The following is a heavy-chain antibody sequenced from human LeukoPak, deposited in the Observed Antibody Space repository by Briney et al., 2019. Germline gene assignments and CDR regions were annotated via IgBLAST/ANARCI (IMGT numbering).Heavy chain of an antibody. J-gene: IGHJ4*02. CDR3: ATSRTFDY. Sequence: PGGSLRLSCAASGFMFRSYWMSWVRHVPGKGLEWVANINQDGSEKYYVDSVKGRFTISRDNAKNSLYLQMNSLRAEDTAVYYCATSRTFDYWGQGTLVTVSS. CDR2: INQDGSEK. V-gene: IGHV3-7*03. CDR1: GFMFRSYW.